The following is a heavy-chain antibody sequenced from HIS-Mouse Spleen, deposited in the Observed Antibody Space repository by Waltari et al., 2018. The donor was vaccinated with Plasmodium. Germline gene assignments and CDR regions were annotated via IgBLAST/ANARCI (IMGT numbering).Heavy chain of an antibody. V-gene: IGHV3-7*01. CDR2: IKQDGSEK. CDR3: ASSWYWYFDL. Sequence: EVQLVESGGGLVQPGGSLRLSCAASGFPFSSYGMSWVRQAPGKGLDWVANIKQDGSEKYYVDSVKGRFTISRDNAKNSLYLQMNSLRAEDTAVYYCASSWYWYFDLWGRGTLVTVSS. J-gene: IGHJ2*01. D-gene: IGHD6-13*01. CDR1: GFPFSSYG.